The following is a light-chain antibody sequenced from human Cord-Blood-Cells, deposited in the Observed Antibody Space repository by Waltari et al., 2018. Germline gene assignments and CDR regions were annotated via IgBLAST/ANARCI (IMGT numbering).Light chain of an antibody. J-gene: IGKJ1*01. CDR1: QSISSW. CDR3: QQYNSYPWT. CDR2: KAS. Sequence: DIQMTQSPSTLSASVGDRVTITCRASQSISSWLAWYQQKPGKAPKLLIYKASSLESGVPSRFSGSGSGTKFTLTIRSLQPDDFATYYCQQYNSYPWTFGQGTKVEIK. V-gene: IGKV1-5*03.